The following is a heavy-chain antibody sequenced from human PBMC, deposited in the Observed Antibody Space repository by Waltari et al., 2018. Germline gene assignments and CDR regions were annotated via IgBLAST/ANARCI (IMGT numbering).Heavy chain of an antibody. CDR2: INTNTGNP. D-gene: IGHD2-2*01. Sequence: QVQLVQSGSELKQPGASVKVSCKASGYIFPDSAINWVRQAPGQGLELMGWINTNTGNPTYVQGFSGRFVFSLDTSVNTAYLQINSLKAEDTAVYYCTREVVPAATIVVNWFDPWGQGTLVTVSS. V-gene: IGHV7-4-1*02. CDR1: GYIFPDSA. CDR3: TREVVPAATIVVNWFDP. J-gene: IGHJ5*02.